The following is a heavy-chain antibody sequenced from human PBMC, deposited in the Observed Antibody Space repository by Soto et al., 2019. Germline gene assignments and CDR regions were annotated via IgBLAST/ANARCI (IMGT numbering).Heavy chain of an antibody. V-gene: IGHV1-18*04. D-gene: IGHD3-22*01. CDR2: ISGYNGNT. CDR1: GYTFTNYG. CDR3: ARDREYYYDSSGNYYYHYGMDV. Sequence: QVQLVESGAEVKKPGASVKVSCKASGYTFTNYGISWVRQAPGQGLEWMGWISGYNGNTKYAQKFQGRVTMTTDTPTNTAYMDLRRLRSDETAVYYCARDREYYYDSSGNYYYHYGMDVWGQGTTVTVS. J-gene: IGHJ6*02.